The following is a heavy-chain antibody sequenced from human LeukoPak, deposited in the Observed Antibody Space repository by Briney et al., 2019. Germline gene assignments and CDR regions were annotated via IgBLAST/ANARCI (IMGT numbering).Heavy chain of an antibody. V-gene: IGHV1-69*13. CDR2: IIPIFGTA. J-gene: IGHJ1*01. CDR3: AGFTGNGARIRSGWDLEYFQH. D-gene: IGHD6-19*01. Sequence: ASVKVSCKASGGTFSSYAISWVRQAPGQGLEWMGGIIPIFGTANYAQKFQGRVTVTADESTSTAYMELSSLRSEDTAVYYCAGFTGNGARIRSGWDLEYFQHWGQGTLVTVSS. CDR1: GGTFSSYA.